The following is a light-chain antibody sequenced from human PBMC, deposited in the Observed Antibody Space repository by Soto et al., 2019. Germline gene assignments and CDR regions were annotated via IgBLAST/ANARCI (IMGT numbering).Light chain of an antibody. J-gene: IGKJ1*01. CDR3: LQHNSYPRT. V-gene: IGKV1-17*01. CDR1: QAIRNA. Sequence: DVHMSQSPSSLSASVGYRVTITCRASQAIRNALGWYQQKPGKAPKRLIYTASSLQSGVPSRFRGSGSGTEFALTISSLQPEDFETYYCLQHNSYPRTFGQGTKVDIK. CDR2: TAS.